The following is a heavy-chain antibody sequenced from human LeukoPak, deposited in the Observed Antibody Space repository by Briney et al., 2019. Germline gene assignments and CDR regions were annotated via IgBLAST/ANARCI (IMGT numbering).Heavy chain of an antibody. Sequence: GGSLRLSCAASGFTFSSYEMNWVRQAPGKGLEWVSYISSSGSTIYYADSVKGRFTISRDNSKNTLYLQMSSLRLEDTAVYYCVKDRWVDYWGQGVLVTASS. D-gene: IGHD5-24*01. CDR2: ISSSGSTI. V-gene: IGHV3-48*03. J-gene: IGHJ4*02. CDR3: VKDRWVDY. CDR1: GFTFSSYE.